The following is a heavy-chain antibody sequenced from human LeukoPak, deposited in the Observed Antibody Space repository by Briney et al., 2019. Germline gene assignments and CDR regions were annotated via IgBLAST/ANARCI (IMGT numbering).Heavy chain of an antibody. J-gene: IGHJ6*02. CDR2: ISAYNGNT. D-gene: IGHD6-25*01. CDR3: ARGAATDYYYYGMDV. CDR1: GYTFTSYG. Sequence: ASVKVSCKASGYTFTSYGISWVRQAPGQGLEWMGWISAYNGNTNYAQKLQGRVTMTTDTSTSTAYMELRSLRSDDTAVYYCARGAATDYYYYGMDVWGRGTTVTVSS. V-gene: IGHV1-18*01.